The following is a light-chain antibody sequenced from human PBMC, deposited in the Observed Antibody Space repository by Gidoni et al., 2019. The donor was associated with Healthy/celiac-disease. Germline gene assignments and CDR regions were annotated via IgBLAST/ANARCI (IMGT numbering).Light chain of an antibody. CDR1: SSDVGGYNS. V-gene: IGLV2-14*01. Sequence: QSALTQPASVSGSPGQSITISCTGTSSDVGGYNSVSWYQQHPGKATKLMIYEVSNRPSGVSNRFSGSKSGNTASLTISGLQAEDEADYYCSSYTSSSILFGTGTKVTVL. CDR3: SSYTSSSIL. CDR2: EVS. J-gene: IGLJ1*01.